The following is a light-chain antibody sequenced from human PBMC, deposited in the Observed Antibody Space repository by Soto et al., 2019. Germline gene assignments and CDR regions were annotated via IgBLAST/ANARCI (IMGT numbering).Light chain of an antibody. J-gene: IGKJ4*01. CDR2: GAS. V-gene: IGKV3-15*01. Sequence: EIVMTQSPATLSVSPGERATLSCRASQSVSSNLAWYQQKPGQAPRLHIYGASTRATGIPARFSGSGSATEFTLTISSLQSEDFAVYYCQQYNNWPPPLTFGGGTKVEIK. CDR3: QQYNNWPPPLT. CDR1: QSVSSN.